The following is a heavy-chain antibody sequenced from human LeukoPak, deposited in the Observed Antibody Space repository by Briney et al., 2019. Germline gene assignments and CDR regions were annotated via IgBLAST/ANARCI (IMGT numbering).Heavy chain of an antibody. Sequence: ASVKVSCKASGYSFINYGISWVRQDPGQGLEWMGYISAYSGKTNYVQKFQGRVIMTTDTSTTTAYMELKSLRSDDTAVYYCARERGANNYLDYWGQGTLVTVSS. CDR2: ISAYSGKT. J-gene: IGHJ4*02. CDR1: GYSFINYG. V-gene: IGHV1-18*01. D-gene: IGHD3-16*01. CDR3: ARERGANNYLDY.